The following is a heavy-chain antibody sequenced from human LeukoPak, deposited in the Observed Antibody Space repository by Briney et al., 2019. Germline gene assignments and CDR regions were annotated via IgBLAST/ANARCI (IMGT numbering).Heavy chain of an antibody. J-gene: IGHJ2*01. CDR2: ITHSGSP. CDR3: ARGVDL. CDR1: SGSLSGYY. Sequence: RPSETLSLTCGVSSGSLSGYYWRWIRQPPGGGLEWLGEITHSGSPNYNPSLKSRVTISGDTSKKQFSLNLKFVTAADTGVYYCARGVDLWGRGTPVTVSS. V-gene: IGHV4-34*01.